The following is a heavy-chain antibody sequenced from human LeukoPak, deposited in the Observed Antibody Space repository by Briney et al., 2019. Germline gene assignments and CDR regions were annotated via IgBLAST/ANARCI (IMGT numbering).Heavy chain of an antibody. D-gene: IGHD5-18*01. CDR3: ARAYGGYSYGEFDY. CDR1: GYTFTSYG. V-gene: IGHV1-18*01. Sequence: ASVKVSCKASGYTFTSYGISWVRQAPGQGLEWMGWISAYNGNTNYAQKLQGRVTMTTETSTSTAYMELRSLRSDDTAVYYCARAYGGYSYGEFDYWGQGTLGTVSS. CDR2: ISAYNGNT. J-gene: IGHJ4*02.